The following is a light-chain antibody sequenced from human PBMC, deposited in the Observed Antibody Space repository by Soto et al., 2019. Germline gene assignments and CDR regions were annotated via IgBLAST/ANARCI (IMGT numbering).Light chain of an antibody. V-gene: IGLV2-11*01. Sequence: QSVLTQPRSVSGSPGQSVTISCTGTSSDVGAYNYVSWYQQHPDKAPKVMIYDVSKRPSGVPDRFSGSKSGNTASLIISGLQAEDEADYYCCSYAGSYSVVFGGGTKLTVL. CDR1: SSDVGAYNY. J-gene: IGLJ2*01. CDR3: CSYAGSYSVV. CDR2: DVS.